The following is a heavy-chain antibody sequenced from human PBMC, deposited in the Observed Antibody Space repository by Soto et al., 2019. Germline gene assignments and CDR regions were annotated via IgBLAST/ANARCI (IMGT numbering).Heavy chain of an antibody. Sequence: GGSLRLSCAPPGFTFSRYAMSWVCQAPGKGLDWVSAISCCGGSTYYADSVKGLFTISRDHSKNTLHLQMNSLRDEATAVYYCAKGRYCSSTSGCIMWGDDAFEICGRGTMVTVAS. J-gene: IGHJ3*02. CDR1: GFTFSRYA. CDR2: ISCCGGST. V-gene: IGHV3-23*01. D-gene: IGHD2-2*01. CDR3: AKGRYCSSTSGCIMWGDDAFEI.